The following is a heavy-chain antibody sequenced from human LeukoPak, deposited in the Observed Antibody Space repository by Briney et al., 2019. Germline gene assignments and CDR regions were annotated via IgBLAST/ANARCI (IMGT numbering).Heavy chain of an antibody. CDR2: INHSGST. CDR3: ASHLTSDWFDP. V-gene: IGHV4-34*01. D-gene: IGHD3-10*01. Sequence: PSETLSLTCAVYGGSFSGYYWSWIRQPPGKGLEWIGEINHSGSTNYNPSLKSRVTISVDTSKNQFSLKLSSVTAADTAVYYCASHLTSDWFDPWGQGTLVTVSS. J-gene: IGHJ5*02. CDR1: GGSFSGYY.